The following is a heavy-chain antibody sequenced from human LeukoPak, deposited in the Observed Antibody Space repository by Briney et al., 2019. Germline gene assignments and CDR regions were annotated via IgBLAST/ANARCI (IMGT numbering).Heavy chain of an antibody. V-gene: IGHV3-7*01. CDR3: ARVALAYYDFWIFDY. CDR2: IKQDGSEK. CDR1: GFTFSSYW. Sequence: GGSLRLSCAASGFTFSSYWMSWVRQAPGKGLEWVANIKQDGSEKYYVDSVKGRFTISRDNAKNSLYLQMNSLRAEDTAVYYCARVALAYYDFWIFDYWGQGTLVTVSS. D-gene: IGHD3-3*01. J-gene: IGHJ4*02.